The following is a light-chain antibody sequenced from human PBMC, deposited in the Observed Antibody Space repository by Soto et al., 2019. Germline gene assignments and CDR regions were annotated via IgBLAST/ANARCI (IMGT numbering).Light chain of an antibody. Sequence: SVLKQPPSASGTPGQRVTISCSGSSSNIGSNTVNWYQHLPGTAPKLLIYSNNQRPSGVPDRFSGSKSGTSASLAISGLQSEDEADYYCAAWDDSLNGVVFGGGTKVTVL. J-gene: IGLJ2*01. CDR1: SSNIGSNT. V-gene: IGLV1-44*01. CDR3: AAWDDSLNGVV. CDR2: SNN.